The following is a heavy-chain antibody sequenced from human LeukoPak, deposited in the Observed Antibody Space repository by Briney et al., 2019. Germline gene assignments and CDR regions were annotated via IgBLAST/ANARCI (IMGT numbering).Heavy chain of an antibody. CDR2: MNPNSGNT. CDR3: ARGRGSYYRAGWFDP. D-gene: IGHD3-10*01. CDR1: GYTFTSYD. J-gene: IGHJ5*02. Sequence: VASVKVSCKASGYTFTSYDINWMRQATGQGLEWMGWMNPNSGNTGYAQKFQGRVTMTRNTSISTAYMELSSLRSEDTAVYYCARGRGSYYRAGWFDPWGQGTLVTVSS. V-gene: IGHV1-8*01.